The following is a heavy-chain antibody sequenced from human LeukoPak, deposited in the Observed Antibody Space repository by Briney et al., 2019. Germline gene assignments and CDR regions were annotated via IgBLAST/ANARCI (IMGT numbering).Heavy chain of an antibody. J-gene: IGHJ6*02. D-gene: IGHD4-11*01. CDR2: IYPGDSDT. V-gene: IGHV5-51*01. CDR3: ARGTTVTAYYYSGLDV. CDR1: GYRFTSYW. Sequence: GESLKISCKGSGYRFTSYWIGWVRQMPGKGLEWIGMIYPGDSDTRYSPSFQGQVTISADQSISTAYLQWSSLQASDTAMYYCARGTTVTAYYYSGLDVWGQGTTVTVSS.